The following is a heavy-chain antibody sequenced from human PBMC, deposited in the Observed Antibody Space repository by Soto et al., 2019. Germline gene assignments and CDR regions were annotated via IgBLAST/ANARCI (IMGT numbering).Heavy chain of an antibody. CDR2: MNPNSGNT. CDR3: ARGINYYASGDDAFDI. D-gene: IGHD3-10*01. Sequence: QVQLVQSGAEVKKPGASVKVSCKASRYTFTSYDINWVRQATGQGLEWMGWMNPNSGNTGYAQKFQGRVTMTRNTSISTAYMELSSLRSEHTAVYYCARGINYYASGDDAFDIWGQGTMVTVSS. J-gene: IGHJ3*02. CDR1: RYTFTSYD. V-gene: IGHV1-8*01.